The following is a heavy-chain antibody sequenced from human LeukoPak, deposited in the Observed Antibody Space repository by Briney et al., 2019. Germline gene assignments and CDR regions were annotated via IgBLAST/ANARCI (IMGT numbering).Heavy chain of an antibody. D-gene: IGHD1-26*01. Sequence: GASVKVSCKASGYTFTGNYMHWGRHAPGQGLEWMGWINPNSGGTNYAQKFQGRVTMTRDTSISTAYMELSRLRSVDTAVYYCARDDGSATLGFDSWGQGTLVTVSS. CDR2: INPNSGGT. V-gene: IGHV1-2*02. J-gene: IGHJ4*02. CDR1: GYTFTGNY. CDR3: ARDDGSATLGFDS.